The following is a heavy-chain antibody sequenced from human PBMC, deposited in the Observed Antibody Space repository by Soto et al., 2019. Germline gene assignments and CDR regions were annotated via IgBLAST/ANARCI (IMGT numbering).Heavy chain of an antibody. V-gene: IGHV4-34*01. D-gene: IGHD1-1*01. CDR3: VRVERGTATTVVDAFDI. CDR1: GGSISSSTNYY. CDR2: MSHSGGT. J-gene: IGHJ3*02. Sequence: QVQLQQWGSGLLKPSETLSLTCAVYGGSISSSTNYYWSWIRQPPGKGLEWIGEMSHSGGTHFNPSLRSRVTISVDTSKNQFSLEMTSVTAADTALYYCVRVERGTATTVVDAFDIWGPGTMVNVSS.